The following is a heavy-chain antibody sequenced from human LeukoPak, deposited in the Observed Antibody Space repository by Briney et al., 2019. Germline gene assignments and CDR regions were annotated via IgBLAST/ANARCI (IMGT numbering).Heavy chain of an antibody. D-gene: IGHD5-24*01. J-gene: IGHJ5*01. CDR1: GFTFSGNW. CDR3: AKLLGTATTYDS. Sequence: PGGSLRLSCEASGFTFSGNWMSWVRQAPGKGLEWVASINPDGSQKLYVDSVKGRFTISRDNTKSSLYLQMNSLGAEDTAMYYCAKLLGTATTYDSWGHGTRVTVSS. CDR2: INPDGSQK. V-gene: IGHV3-7*01.